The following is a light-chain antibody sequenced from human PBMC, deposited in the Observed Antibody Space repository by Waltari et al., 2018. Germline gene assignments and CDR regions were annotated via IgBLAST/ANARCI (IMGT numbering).Light chain of an antibody. CDR1: QYISNY. Sequence: AFRMTQSPSSLSASTGHRVTITCRASQYISNYLAWFQQRPGKAPKLLIYEASTLQRGVPSRFSGSGSGTDFTLTITSLQSDDFATYYCQQYFNYPRTFGQGTRVEIE. CDR3: QQYFNYPRT. CDR2: EAS. V-gene: IGKV1-8*01. J-gene: IGKJ1*01.